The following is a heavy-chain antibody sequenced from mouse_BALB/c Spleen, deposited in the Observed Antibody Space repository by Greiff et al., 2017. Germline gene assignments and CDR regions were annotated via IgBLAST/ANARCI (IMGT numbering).Heavy chain of an antibody. D-gene: IGHD1-1*01. V-gene: IGHV1-5*01. CDR3: TRSTTVVAFED. Sequence: VQLQQSGTVLARPGASVKMSCKASGYTFTSYWMHWVKQRPGQGLEWIGAIYPGNSDTSYNQKFKGKAKLTAVTSTSTAYMELSSLTNEDSAVYYSTRSTTVVAFEDWGEGTTRTVSS. CDR2: IYPGNSDT. J-gene: IGHJ2*01. CDR1: GYTFTSYW.